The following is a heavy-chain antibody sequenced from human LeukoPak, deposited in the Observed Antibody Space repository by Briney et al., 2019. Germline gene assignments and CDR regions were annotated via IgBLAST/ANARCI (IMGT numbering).Heavy chain of an antibody. D-gene: IGHD3-22*01. V-gene: IGHV3-21*01. CDR3: ARTYYDSSGYYSAEYFQH. J-gene: IGHJ1*01. CDR1: GFTFSSYS. CDR2: ISSSSSYI. Sequence: PGGSLRLSCAASGFTFSSYSMNWVPQAPGKGLEWVSSISSSSSYIYYADSVKGRFTISRDNAKNSLYLQMNSLRAEDTAVYYCARTYYDSSGYYSAEYFQHWGQGTLVTVSS.